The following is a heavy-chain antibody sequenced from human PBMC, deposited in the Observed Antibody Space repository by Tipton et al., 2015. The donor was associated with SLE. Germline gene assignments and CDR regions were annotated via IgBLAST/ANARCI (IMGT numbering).Heavy chain of an antibody. CDR3: ARYSYFAAASDI. J-gene: IGHJ3*02. V-gene: IGHV4-61*02. D-gene: IGHD5-18*01. CDR1: GGSMTTGSYF. CDR2: IYSTGDI. Sequence: TLSLTCTVSGGSMTTGSYFWTWIRQPAGKGPEYIGRIYSTGDINYNPALKSRVTILADTSKDQFSLKLSSVTAADTAMYYCARYSYFAAASDIWGQGTLVTVSS.